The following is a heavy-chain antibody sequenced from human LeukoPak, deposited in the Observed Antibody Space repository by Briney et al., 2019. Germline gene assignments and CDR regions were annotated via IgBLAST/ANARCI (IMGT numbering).Heavy chain of an antibody. CDR3: ARDGYYYGSGSYYNVGY. CDR2: ISAYNGNT. J-gene: IGHJ4*02. V-gene: IGHV1-18*01. CDR1: GYTFTSYG. D-gene: IGHD3-10*01. Sequence: EASVKVSCKASGYTFTSYGISWVRQAPEQGLEWMGWISAYNGNTNYAQKLQGRVTMTTDTSTSTAYMELRSLRSDDTAVYYCARDGYYYGSGSYYNVGYWGQETLVTVSS.